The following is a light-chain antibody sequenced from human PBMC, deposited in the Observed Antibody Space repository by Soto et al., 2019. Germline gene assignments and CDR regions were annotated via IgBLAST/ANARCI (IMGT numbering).Light chain of an antibody. J-gene: IGKJ3*01. Sequence: DTQMTQSPSSLSASVGDRVTITCQASQDISNYLIWYQQKPGKAPKLLIYDASNLETGVPSRFSGSGSGTDFTFTISSLQPEDIATYYCHQYDNLPLTFGPGTKVDIK. CDR3: HQYDNLPLT. CDR2: DAS. CDR1: QDISNY. V-gene: IGKV1-33*01.